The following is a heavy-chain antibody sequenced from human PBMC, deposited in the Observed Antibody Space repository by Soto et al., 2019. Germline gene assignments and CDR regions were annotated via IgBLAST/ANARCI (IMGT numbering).Heavy chain of an antibody. V-gene: IGHV3-21*01. CDR2: ISSSSSYI. CDR3: WRDVLLSKETDACEN. J-gene: IGHJ3*02. D-gene: IGHD2-15*01. Sequence: GGSLRLSCAASGFTFSNYSMNWVRQAPGKGLEWVSSISSSSSYIYYADSVKGRFTISRDNSKNTLYLQMNSLRAEDTAVYYCWRDVLLSKETDACENWGQGTMVTVSS. CDR1: GFTFSNYS.